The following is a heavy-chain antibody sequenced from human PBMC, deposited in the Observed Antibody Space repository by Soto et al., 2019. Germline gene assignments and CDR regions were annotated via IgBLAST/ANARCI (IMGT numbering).Heavy chain of an antibody. V-gene: IGHV3-74*01. D-gene: IGHD3-22*01. CDR2: IDSDGSRP. Sequence: EVQLVESGGGVVQPGGSLRLSCAASGFNFGSGWMHWVRQAPGKGLVWVSRIDSDGSRPTYADSVKGRFTISRDNSKNTLYLQMSSLTAEDTALYYWSRDPLNYYDRDWGQGTLVTVSS. J-gene: IGHJ4*02. CDR1: GFNFGSGW. CDR3: SRDPLNYYDRD.